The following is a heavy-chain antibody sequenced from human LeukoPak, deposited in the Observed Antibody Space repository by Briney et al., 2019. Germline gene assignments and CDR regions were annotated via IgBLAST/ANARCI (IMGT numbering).Heavy chain of an antibody. CDR1: GFIFSNYA. Sequence: PGGSLRLSCAASGFIFSNYAMHWVRQAPGKGPEGVSVIWHDGSRTFYVDSAKGRFTISRDSSRNTLFPEMNSLRVEDMAVYYCARGYSGVAGNPNWFDSWGQGTLVTVSS. J-gene: IGHJ5*01. CDR2: IWHDGSRT. CDR3: ARGYSGVAGNPNWFDS. V-gene: IGHV3-33*02. D-gene: IGHD4-23*01.